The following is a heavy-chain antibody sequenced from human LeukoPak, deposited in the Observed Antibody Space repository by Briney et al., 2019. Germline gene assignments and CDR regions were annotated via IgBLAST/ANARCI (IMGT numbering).Heavy chain of an antibody. CDR3: AEVSAAVAGTYGD. J-gene: IGHJ4*02. D-gene: IGHD6-19*01. V-gene: IGHV3-23*01. Sequence: GGSLRPSCAASGFTFSSYAMSWVRQAPGKGLEWVSAISGSGGSTYYADSVKGRFTISRDNSKNTLYLQMNSLRAEDTAVYYCAEVSAAVAGTYGDWGQGTLVTVSS. CDR1: GFTFSSYA. CDR2: ISGSGGST.